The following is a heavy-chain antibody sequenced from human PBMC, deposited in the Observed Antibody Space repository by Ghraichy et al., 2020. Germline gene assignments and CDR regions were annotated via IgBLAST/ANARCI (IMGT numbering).Heavy chain of an antibody. CDR3: ARVPLHRYERWIYFDY. V-gene: IGHV4-59*01. Sequence: SETLSLTCTVSGGSISSYYWSWIRQPPGKGLEWIGYIYYSGSTNYNPSLKSRVTISVDTSKNQFSLKLSSVTAADTAVYYCARVPLHRYERWIYFDYWGQGTLVTVSS. D-gene: IGHD4-23*01. J-gene: IGHJ4*02. CDR1: GGSISSYY. CDR2: IYYSGST.